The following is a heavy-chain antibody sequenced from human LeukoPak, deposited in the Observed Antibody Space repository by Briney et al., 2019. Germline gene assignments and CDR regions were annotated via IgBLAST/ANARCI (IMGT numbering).Heavy chain of an antibody. V-gene: IGHV3-30*04. CDR2: IAYDGTSK. Sequence: GGSLRLSCAASGFTFSSYAMHWVRHAPGKGLEWVAVIAYDGTSKYYADSLKGRLTISRDNSKNTLSLQMNSLRAEDTAVYYCARGTYYYGSGTYYPPDYWGQGTLVTVSS. J-gene: IGHJ4*02. CDR1: GFTFSSYA. CDR3: ARGTYYYGSGTYYPPDY. D-gene: IGHD3-10*01.